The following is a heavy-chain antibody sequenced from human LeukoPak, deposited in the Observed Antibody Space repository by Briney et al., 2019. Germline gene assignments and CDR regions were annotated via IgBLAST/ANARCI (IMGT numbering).Heavy chain of an antibody. Sequence: LGESLKTSCKGSGYTFSNYWIAWVRQLPGKGLEWMGMIYPGDSDTRYSPSFQGQITMSADKSITTAYLQWSSLKTPDTAIYYCARLATVTAQSFDYWGQGTLVSISS. D-gene: IGHD4-17*01. CDR2: IYPGDSDT. V-gene: IGHV5-51*01. J-gene: IGHJ4*02. CDR3: ARLATVTAQSFDY. CDR1: GYTFSNYW.